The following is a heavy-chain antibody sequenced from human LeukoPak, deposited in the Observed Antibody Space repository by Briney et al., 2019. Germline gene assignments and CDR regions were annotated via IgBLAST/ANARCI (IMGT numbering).Heavy chain of an antibody. CDR3: ARVGYGNYLRYGMDV. CDR1: GGSISSGGYY. CDR2: IYYSGST. V-gene: IGHV4-31*03. D-gene: IGHD4-11*01. J-gene: IGHJ6*02. Sequence: SETLSLTCIVSGGSISSGGYYWSWIRQHPGKGLEWIGYIYYSGSTYYNPSLKSRVTISVDTSKNQFSLKLSSVTAADTAVYYCARVGYGNYLRYGMDVWGQGTTVTVSS.